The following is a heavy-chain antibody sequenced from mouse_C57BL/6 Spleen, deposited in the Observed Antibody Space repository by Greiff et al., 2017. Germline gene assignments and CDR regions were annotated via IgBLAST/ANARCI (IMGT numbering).Heavy chain of an antibody. CDR3: AIDGWDDAMDY. CDR2: IHPSDSDT. Sequence: QVHVKQPGAELVKPGASVKVSCKASGYTFTSYWMHWVKQRPGQGLEWIGRIHPSDSDTNYNQKFKGKATLTVDKSSSTAYMQLSSLTSEDSAVYYCAIDGWDDAMDYWGQGTSVTVSS. V-gene: IGHV1-74*01. D-gene: IGHD4-1*01. J-gene: IGHJ4*01. CDR1: GYTFTSYW.